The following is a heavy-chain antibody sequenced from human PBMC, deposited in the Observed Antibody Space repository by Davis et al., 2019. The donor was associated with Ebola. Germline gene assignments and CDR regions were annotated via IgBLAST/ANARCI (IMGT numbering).Heavy chain of an antibody. CDR1: GYSLTDDG. CDR3: AGDVRGITGPSEY. V-gene: IGHV1-18*01. CDR2: ISTYNGNT. J-gene: IGHJ4*02. D-gene: IGHD1-1*01. Sequence: AASVKVSCKASGYSLTDDGISWVRQAPGQGLEWMGWISTYNGNTNYAQKVQGRISMTTDTSTSTAYMELKSLRSDDTARYYCAGDVRGITGPSEYWGQGTLVTVSS.